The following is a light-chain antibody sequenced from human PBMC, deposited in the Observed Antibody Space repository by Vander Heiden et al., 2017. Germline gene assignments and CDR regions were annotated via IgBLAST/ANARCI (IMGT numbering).Light chain of an antibody. CDR2: AAS. CDR3: QNYTRFPLG. CDR1: QGISSD. V-gene: IGKV1-27*01. J-gene: IGKJ4*01. Sequence: DVQLTQSPSSLSASVGGRVTITCRVSQGISSDLAWYQVKPGKVPKVLIYAASTLESGVPPRFSGSGSGSDFTLTISSLQPEDVATYFCQNYTRFPLGFGGGTKVEIK.